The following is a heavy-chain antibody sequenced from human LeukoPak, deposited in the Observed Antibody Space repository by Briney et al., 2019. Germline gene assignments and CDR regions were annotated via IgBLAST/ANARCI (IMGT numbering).Heavy chain of an antibody. Sequence: SETLSLTCTVSGGSISSYYWGWIRQPPGKGLEWIGSIYYSGSTYYNPSLKSRVTISVDTSKNQFSLKLSSVTAADTAVYYCASRVGYYYYMDVWGKGTTVTVSS. CDR3: ASRVGYYYYMDV. CDR2: IYYSGST. J-gene: IGHJ6*03. CDR1: GGSISSYY. V-gene: IGHV4-39*07.